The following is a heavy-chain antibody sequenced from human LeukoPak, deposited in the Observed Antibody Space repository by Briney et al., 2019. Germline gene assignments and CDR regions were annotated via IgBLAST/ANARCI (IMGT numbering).Heavy chain of an antibody. CDR2: IYSSGST. D-gene: IGHD4-17*01. V-gene: IGHV4-4*07. CDR1: GGSISSYY. Sequence: SETLSLTCTVSGGSISSYYWSWIRQPAGKGLEWIGRIYSSGSTNYNPSLKSRVTMSVDTSKNQFSLNLSSVTAADTAVYYCASGYGDYWFDPWGQGTLVTVSS. J-gene: IGHJ5*02. CDR3: ASGYGDYWFDP.